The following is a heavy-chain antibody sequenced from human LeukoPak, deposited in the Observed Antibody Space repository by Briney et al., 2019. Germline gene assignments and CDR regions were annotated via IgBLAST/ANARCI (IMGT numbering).Heavy chain of an antibody. Sequence: GGSLRLSCAASGFTFSNAWMSWVRQAPGKGLEWVGRIKTKSKGGTTDYAAPVKGRFTISRDDSKNTLYLQMNSLKTEDTAVYYCTAGRPITGGFDPWGQGTLVTVSS. CDR3: TAGRPITGGFDP. CDR2: IKTKSKGGTT. V-gene: IGHV3-15*01. CDR1: GFTFSNAW. D-gene: IGHD1-14*01. J-gene: IGHJ5*02.